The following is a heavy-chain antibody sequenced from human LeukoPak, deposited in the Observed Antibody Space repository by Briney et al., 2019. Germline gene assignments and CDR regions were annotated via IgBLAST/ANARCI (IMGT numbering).Heavy chain of an antibody. J-gene: IGHJ5*02. V-gene: IGHV1-69*13. D-gene: IGHD1-1*01. CDR2: ILPIFGTA. CDR1: GGTFSSYA. Sequence: SVKVSCKASGGTFSSYAISWVRQAPGQGLEWMGGILPIFGTANYAQKFQGRVTITADESTSTAYMELSSLRSEDTAVYYCARAMNLVGTYNWFDPWGQGTLVTVSS. CDR3: ARAMNLVGTYNWFDP.